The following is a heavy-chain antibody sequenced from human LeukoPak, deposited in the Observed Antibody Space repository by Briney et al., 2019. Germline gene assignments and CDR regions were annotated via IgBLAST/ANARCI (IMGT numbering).Heavy chain of an antibody. CDR2: ISASGRNA. CDR1: GFTFTNYD. CDR3: AKGGMSGLAN. V-gene: IGHV3-23*01. D-gene: IGHD1-1*01. J-gene: IGHJ4*02. Sequence: GSLRLSCAASGFTFTNYDMTWVRQAPGKGLGWVSAISASGRNAYYTDSVKGRFTISRDNSKNTLYLQMNSMRADDTAVYYCAKGGMSGLANWAQGTLSPSPQ.